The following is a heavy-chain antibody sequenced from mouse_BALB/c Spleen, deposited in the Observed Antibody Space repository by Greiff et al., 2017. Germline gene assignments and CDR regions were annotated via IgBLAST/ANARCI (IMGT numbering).Heavy chain of an antibody. CDR3: ASLYYRYYFDY. J-gene: IGHJ2*01. V-gene: IGHV5-9-3*01. CDR1: GFTFSSYA. Sequence: EVKLMESGGGLVKPGGSLKLSCAASGFTFSSYAMSWVRQTPEKRLEWVATISSGGSYTYYPDSVKGRFTISRDNAKNTLYLQMSSLRSEDTAMYYCASLYYRYYFDYWGQGTTLTVSS. CDR2: ISSGGSYT. D-gene: IGHD2-14*01.